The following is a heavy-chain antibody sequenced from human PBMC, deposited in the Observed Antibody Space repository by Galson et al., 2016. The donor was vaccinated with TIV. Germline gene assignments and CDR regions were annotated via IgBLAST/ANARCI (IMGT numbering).Heavy chain of an antibody. CDR3: ARDSLRLCSTTSCFLHY. CDR2: ITGVSSYT. Sequence: SLRLSCAASGFTFRAYSMNWVRQAPGKGLEWVASITGVSSYTYYAASVKGRFSISRENADNSLFLEMNSLKVEDTAVYFCARDSLRLCSTTSCFLHYWGQGTVVTVSS. D-gene: IGHD2-15*01. V-gene: IGHV3-21*01. J-gene: IGHJ4*02. CDR1: GFTFRAYS.